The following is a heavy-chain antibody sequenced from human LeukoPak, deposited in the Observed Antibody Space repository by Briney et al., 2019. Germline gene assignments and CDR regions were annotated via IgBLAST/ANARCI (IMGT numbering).Heavy chain of an antibody. CDR1: GFTFSSYA. J-gene: IGHJ4*02. Sequence: GSLRLSCAASGFTFSSYAMSWVRQAPGKGLEWVSAISGSGGSTYYADSVKGRFTISRDNSKNTLYLQMNSLRAEGTAVYYCAKSGVIVVVPAAMGMFDYWGQGTLVTVSS. CDR3: AKSGVIVVVPAAMGMFDY. CDR2: ISGSGGST. V-gene: IGHV3-23*01. D-gene: IGHD2-2*01.